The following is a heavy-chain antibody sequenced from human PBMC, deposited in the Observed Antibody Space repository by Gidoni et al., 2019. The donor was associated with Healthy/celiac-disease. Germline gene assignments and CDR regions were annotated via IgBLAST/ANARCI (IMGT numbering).Heavy chain of an antibody. CDR2: ISSSSSYI. CDR3: ARDGTHTGYYYMDV. J-gene: IGHJ6*03. CDR1: GFTFSSYS. V-gene: IGHV3-21*01. Sequence: EVQLVESGGGLVKPGGSLRLSCAASGFTFSSYSMNWVRQAPGKGLEWVSSISSSSSYIYYADSVKGRFTISRDNAKNSLYLQMNSLRAEDTAVYYCARDGTHTGYYYMDVWGKGTTVTVSS.